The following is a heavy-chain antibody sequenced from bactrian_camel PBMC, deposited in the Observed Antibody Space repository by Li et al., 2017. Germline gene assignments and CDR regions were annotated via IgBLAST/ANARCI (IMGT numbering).Heavy chain of an antibody. CDR3: ASAAYNSNWSRLEKRYYKY. CDR1: VSIDSRSC. J-gene: IGHJ4*01. V-gene: IGHV3S68*01. Sequence: HVQLVESGGGSVQAGGSLRLSCTTYVSIDSRSCMGWFRQAPGKEREGVAIIGGDDTTTYADSVKGRFTISKDNARNTLALQMSSLKPEDSAMYYCASAAYNSNWSRLEKRYYKYWGQGTQVTVS. D-gene: IGHD6*01. CDR2: IIGGDDTT.